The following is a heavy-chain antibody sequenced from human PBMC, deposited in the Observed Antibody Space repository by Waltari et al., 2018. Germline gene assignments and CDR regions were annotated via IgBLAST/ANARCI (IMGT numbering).Heavy chain of an antibody. Sequence: QVQLVQSGAEVKKPGASVKVSCKVSGYTLTELSMHWVRQAPGKGLEWMGGFDPEDAETIHAQKFQGRVNMTEDKSTDTAYMELSSLRPEDTAGYYCATRDSSWGGGGQGTLVTVSS. J-gene: IGHJ4*02. V-gene: IGHV1-24*01. CDR1: GYTLTELS. CDR2: FDPEDAET. CDR3: ATRDSSWGG. D-gene: IGHD6-13*01.